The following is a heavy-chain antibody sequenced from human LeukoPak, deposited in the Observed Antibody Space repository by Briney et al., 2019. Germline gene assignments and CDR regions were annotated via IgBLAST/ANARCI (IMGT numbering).Heavy chain of an antibody. V-gene: IGHV3-23*01. CDR1: GFTFSSYA. J-gene: IGHJ5*02. CDR2: ISGSGGSA. Sequence: PGGSLRLSCAASGFTFSSYAMSWVRQAPRKGLEWVSAISGSGGSAYYADSLKGRFTISRDNSKNTLYLQMNSLRAEDTAVSYWAKDTAGPLSLNWFDPWGQGPLVNLSS. CDR3: AKDTAGPLSLNWFDP. D-gene: IGHD1-1*01.